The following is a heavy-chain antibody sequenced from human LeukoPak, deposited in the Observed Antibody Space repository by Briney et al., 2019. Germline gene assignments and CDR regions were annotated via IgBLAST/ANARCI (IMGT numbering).Heavy chain of an antibody. J-gene: IGHJ4*02. D-gene: IGHD3-10*01. CDR1: GFTFDEYA. V-gene: IGHV3-9*01. CDR2: ISWNSGSI. Sequence: GRSLRLSCAASGFTFDEYAMHWVRQAPGKGLEWVSGISWNSGSIGYADSVKGRFTISRDNAKNSLYLQMNSLRAEDTALYYCAKDISYYYGSGSLFDYWGQGTLVTVSS. CDR3: AKDISYYYGSGSLFDY.